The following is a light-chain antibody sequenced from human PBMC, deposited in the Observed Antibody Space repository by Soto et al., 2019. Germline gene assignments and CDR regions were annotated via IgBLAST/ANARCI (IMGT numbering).Light chain of an antibody. V-gene: IGLV3-1*01. CDR1: KLGDNY. Sequence: SYELTQPPSMSVSPGQTATIACSGDKLGDNYVCWYQQKSGESPILVIYQDTKRPSGIPERFSGSNSGSTATLTISGTQSIDEANYYCQAWDGGTVVFGGGTKLTVL. CDR2: QDT. CDR3: QAWDGGTVV. J-gene: IGLJ2*01.